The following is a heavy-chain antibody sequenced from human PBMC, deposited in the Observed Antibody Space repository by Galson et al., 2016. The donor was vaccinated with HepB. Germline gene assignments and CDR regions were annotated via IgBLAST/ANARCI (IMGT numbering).Heavy chain of an antibody. Sequence: SLRLSCAASGFTFSSYSMNWVRQAPGKGLEWVSGISGSGGSTYYADSVKGRFTISRDNSKNTLYLQMNSLRAEDTAVYYCAKGGVPAVYYYYYGMDVWGQGTTVTVSS. V-gene: IGHV3-23*01. CDR1: GFTFSSYS. J-gene: IGHJ6*02. CDR2: ISGSGGST. D-gene: IGHD2-2*01. CDR3: AKGGVPAVYYYYYGMDV.